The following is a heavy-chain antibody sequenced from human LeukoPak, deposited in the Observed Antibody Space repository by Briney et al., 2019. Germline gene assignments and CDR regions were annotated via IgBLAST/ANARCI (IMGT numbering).Heavy chain of an antibody. J-gene: IGHJ4*02. CDR2: INSDGRST. Sequence: SGGSLRLSCAASGFTFSSYEMNWVRQAPGKGLVWVSGINSDGRSTRYADSVKGRFTISRDNAKNTLYLQMNSLRAEDTAVYYCASKEVFDYWGQGTLVTVSS. CDR1: GFTFSSYE. CDR3: ASKEVFDY. V-gene: IGHV3-74*01.